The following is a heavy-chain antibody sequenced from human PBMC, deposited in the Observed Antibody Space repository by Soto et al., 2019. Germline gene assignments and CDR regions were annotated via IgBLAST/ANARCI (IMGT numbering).Heavy chain of an antibody. CDR3: AKKYYFGSGSYVFYFDY. CDR2: MSGTAGNT. D-gene: IGHD3-10*01. J-gene: IGHJ4*02. V-gene: IGHV3-23*01. Sequence: EVQLLESGGGSVQPGGSLRLSCAASGFTFSNYAMTWVRQAPGKGLEWVSTMSGTAGNTYYADSVKGRFTISRDNSKNTLYLQMNSLRAEDTAVYYCAKKYYFGSGSYVFYFDYWGQGILVTVSS. CDR1: GFTFSNYA.